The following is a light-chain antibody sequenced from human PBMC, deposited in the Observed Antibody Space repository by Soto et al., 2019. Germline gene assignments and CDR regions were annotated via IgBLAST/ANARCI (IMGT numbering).Light chain of an antibody. CDR1: QSLSSS. V-gene: IGKV3-15*01. CDR2: GAS. J-gene: IGKJ1*01. Sequence: EIVLTQSPGTLSLSPGERATLSCRASQSLSSSYIAWYQQKPGQAPRLLIYGASTRATGIPARFSGSGSGTEFTLTISSLQSEDFAVYYCQQYNNWPRTFGQGTKVDIK. CDR3: QQYNNWPRT.